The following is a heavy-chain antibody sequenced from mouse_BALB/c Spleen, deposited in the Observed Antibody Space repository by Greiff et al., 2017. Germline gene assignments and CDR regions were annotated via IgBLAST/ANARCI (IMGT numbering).Heavy chain of an antibody. D-gene: IGHD1-1*02. CDR1: GYTFTGYA. CDR3: ARGGRRGDYAFAY. V-gene: IGHV1S137*01. CDR2: ISTYYGDA. Sequence: VQLHQSGAELVRPGVSVKISCKGSGYTFTGYAMHWVKQSPAKSLEWIGVISTYYGDASYNQKFKGKATLTVDKSSSTAYMELARLTSEDSAIYYCARGGRRGDYAFAYWGQGTSVTVSA. J-gene: IGHJ4*01.